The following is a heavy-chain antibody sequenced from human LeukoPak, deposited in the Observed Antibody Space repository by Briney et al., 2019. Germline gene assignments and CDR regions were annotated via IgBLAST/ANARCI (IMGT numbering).Heavy chain of an antibody. Sequence: GGSLRLSCAASGFTFSSYGMHWVRQAPGKGLEWVAFIRYDGSNKYYADSVKGRFTISRDNSKNTLYLQMNSLRAEDTAVYYCAEVEAYGSGSYYYYYYMDVWGKGTTVTVSS. CDR3: AEVEAYGSGSYYYYYYMDV. CDR2: IRYDGSNK. J-gene: IGHJ6*03. D-gene: IGHD3-10*01. V-gene: IGHV3-30*02. CDR1: GFTFSSYG.